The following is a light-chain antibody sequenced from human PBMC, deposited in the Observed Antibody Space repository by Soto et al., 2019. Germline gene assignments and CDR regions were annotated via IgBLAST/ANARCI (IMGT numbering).Light chain of an antibody. Sequence: DIQMTQSPSTLSASVGDRVTITCRASQSISSWLAWYQQKPGKAPKLLIYDASSLESGVPSRFSGSGSGTDFTLTISRLEPEDFAVYYCQQYGSSWTFGQGTK. CDR1: QSISSW. V-gene: IGKV1-5*01. CDR2: DAS. J-gene: IGKJ1*01. CDR3: QQYGSSWT.